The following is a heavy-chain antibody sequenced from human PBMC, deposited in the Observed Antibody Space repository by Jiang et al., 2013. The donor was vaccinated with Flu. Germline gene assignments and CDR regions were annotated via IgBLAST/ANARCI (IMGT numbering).Heavy chain of an antibody. CDR3: ARHPYYDSSGYHTGLGFDY. CDR2: IYPGDSDT. V-gene: IGHV5-51*01. D-gene: IGHD3-22*01. Sequence: RQMPGKGLEWMGIIYPGDSDTRYSPSFQGQVTISADKSISTAYLQWSSLKASDTAMYYCARHPYYDSSGYHTGLGFDYWGQGTLVTVSS. J-gene: IGHJ4*02.